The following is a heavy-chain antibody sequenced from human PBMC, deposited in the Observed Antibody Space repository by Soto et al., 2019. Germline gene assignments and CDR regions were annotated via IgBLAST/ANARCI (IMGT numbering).Heavy chain of an antibody. CDR1: GFTFSSYG. V-gene: IGHV3-30*18. CDR2: ISWDGKNK. D-gene: IGHD6-6*01. Sequence: GGSLRLSCAASGFTFSSYGMHWVRQAPGKGLEWVAIISWDGKNKYYADSVRGRFTISRDTSKNTLFLQMNSLRAEDMVVYYCAKGGSSSARYFDRWGQGTLVTVSS. J-gene: IGHJ5*02. CDR3: AKGGSSSARYFDR.